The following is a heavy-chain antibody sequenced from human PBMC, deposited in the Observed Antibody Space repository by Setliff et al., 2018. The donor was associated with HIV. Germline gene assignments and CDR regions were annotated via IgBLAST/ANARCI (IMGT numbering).Heavy chain of an antibody. D-gene: IGHD3-16*01. V-gene: IGHV4-28*06. J-gene: IGHJ3*02. CDR1: GYSISSSHW. CDR3: AKTVVGDSYALPNDGFDI. Sequence: LSLTCAVSGYSISSSHWWGWIRQPPGKGLEWIGYIYYSGSTNYNPSLKSRATMSVDTSNNRFSLKLSSVTALDTAVYYCAKTVVGDSYALPNDGFDIWGQGTMVTVSS. CDR2: IYYSGST.